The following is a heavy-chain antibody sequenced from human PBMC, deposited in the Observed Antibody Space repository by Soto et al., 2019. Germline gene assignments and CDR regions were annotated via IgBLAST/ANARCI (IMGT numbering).Heavy chain of an antibody. CDR2: IYYSGST. V-gene: IGHV4-30-4*01. Sequence: SETLSLTCTVSGGSISSGDYYWSWIRQPPGKGLEWIGYIYYSGSTYYNPSLKSRVTISVDTSKNQFSLKLSSVTAADTAVYYCARGDDYSNYAIDYWGQGTLVTVSS. CDR3: ARGDDYSNYAIDY. J-gene: IGHJ4*02. D-gene: IGHD4-4*01. CDR1: GGSISSGDYY.